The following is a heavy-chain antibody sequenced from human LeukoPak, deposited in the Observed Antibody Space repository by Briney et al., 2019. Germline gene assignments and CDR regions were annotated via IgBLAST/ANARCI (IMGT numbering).Heavy chain of an antibody. V-gene: IGHV3-53*04. CDR3: ARIPYCGRYCKDT. J-gene: IGHJ5*01. CDR2: IYSGGST. CDR1: GFTVSSNY. D-gene: IGHD2-21*02. Sequence: GGSLRLSCAASGFTVSSNYMSWDRQAQGKGMGWVSVIYSGGSTYYPDTVKAQFPISRHNYKHTLYHQMNSLRAEDTPVYYCARIPYCGRYCKDTWGQGTLVTGSP.